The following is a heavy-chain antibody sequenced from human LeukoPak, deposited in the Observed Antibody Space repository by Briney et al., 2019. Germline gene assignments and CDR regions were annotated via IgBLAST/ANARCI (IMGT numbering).Heavy chain of an antibody. Sequence: GASVKVSCKASGYTFTGYYMHWVRQAPGQGLEWMGWINPNSGGTNYAQKFQGRVTMTRDTSISTAYMELSRLRSDDTAVYYCARYYYDSSGYYHFDYWGQGTLVTVSS. CDR1: GYTFTGYY. CDR3: ARYYYDSSGYYHFDY. CDR2: INPNSGGT. J-gene: IGHJ4*02. V-gene: IGHV1-2*02. D-gene: IGHD3-22*01.